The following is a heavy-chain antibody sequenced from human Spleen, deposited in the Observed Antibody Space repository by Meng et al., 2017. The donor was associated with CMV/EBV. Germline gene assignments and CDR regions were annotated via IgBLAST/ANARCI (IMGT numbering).Heavy chain of an antibody. J-gene: IGHJ5*02. D-gene: IGHD1-26*01. CDR1: RSSFRNYY. CDR2: INPDTGGT. CDR3: ARGAYSGSYYGWLAP. Sequence: SRSSFRNYYIHWARQAPGQGPEWMGSINPDTGGTIYAQKFQGRVTMTRDTSITTAYLDLTRLTSGDTAVYFCARGAYSGSYYGWLAPWGQGTLVTVSS. V-gene: IGHV1-2*02.